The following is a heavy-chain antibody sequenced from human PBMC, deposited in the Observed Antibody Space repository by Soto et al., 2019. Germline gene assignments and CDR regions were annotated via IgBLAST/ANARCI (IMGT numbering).Heavy chain of an antibody. CDR2: INHSGST. J-gene: IGHJ5*02. Sequence: SETLSLTCAVYGGSFSGYYWSWIRQPPGKGLEWIGEINHSGSTNYNPSLKSRVTISVDTSKNQFSLKLSSVTAADTAVYYCARHRNIVVVVAVVPDNWFDPWGQGTLVTVSS. D-gene: IGHD2-15*01. CDR3: ARHRNIVVVVAVVPDNWFDP. CDR1: GGSFSGYY. V-gene: IGHV4-34*01.